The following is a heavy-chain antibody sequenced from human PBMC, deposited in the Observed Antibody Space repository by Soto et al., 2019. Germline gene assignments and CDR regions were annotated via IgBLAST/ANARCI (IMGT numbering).Heavy chain of an antibody. CDR1: GFSLNSPGVG. Sequence: QITLRESGPTLVKPTQTLTLTCTFSGFSLNSPGVGVGWIRQPPGKALEWLALLYWDDDKRYSPSLQTRLTITKYTSKTQVVLTMTNMDPVDTGTYYCVHARGEYYNDGREFYILGFLQHWGQGTLVTVSS. CDR2: LYWDDDK. CDR3: VHARGEYYNDGREFYILGFLQH. V-gene: IGHV2-5*02. D-gene: IGHD3-10*01. J-gene: IGHJ1*01.